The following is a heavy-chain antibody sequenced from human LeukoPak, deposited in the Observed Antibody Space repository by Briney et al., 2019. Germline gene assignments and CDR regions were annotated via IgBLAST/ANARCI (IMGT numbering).Heavy chain of an antibody. CDR1: GGSISSYY. CDR2: IYYSGST. V-gene: IGHV4-59*01. Sequence: SETLSLTCTVSGGSISSYYWSWIRQPPGKGLEWIGYIYYSGSTNYNPSLKSRVTISVDTSKNQFSLKLSSVTAADTAVYYCACYSSSWYYFDYWGQGTLVTVSS. D-gene: IGHD6-13*01. J-gene: IGHJ4*02. CDR3: ACYSSSWYYFDY.